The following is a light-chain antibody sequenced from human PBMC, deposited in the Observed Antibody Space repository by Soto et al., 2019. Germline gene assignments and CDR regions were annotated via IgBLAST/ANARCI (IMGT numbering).Light chain of an antibody. CDR2: GAS. CDR1: ETVPSSY. Sequence: EIVLTQSPDTLSLSAGERATLSCRASETVPSSYLAWFQQRPSQAPRLLIYGASNRATGVPDRFSGSGSGADFSLTINGPEPEDFAVYICQQYGNSPLTFGGGTRVEIK. V-gene: IGKV3-20*01. J-gene: IGKJ4*01. CDR3: QQYGNSPLT.